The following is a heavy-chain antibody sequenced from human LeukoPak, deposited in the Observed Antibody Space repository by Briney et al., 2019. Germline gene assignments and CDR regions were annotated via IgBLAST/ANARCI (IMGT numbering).Heavy chain of an antibody. V-gene: IGHV1-24*01. CDR3: ARDPAGTDYYYYYYMDV. CDR2: FDPEDGET. D-gene: IGHD6-13*01. Sequence: GASVKVSCTVSGYTLTELSMHWVRQAPGKGLEWMGGFDPEDGETIYAQKFQGRVTMTEDTSTDTAYMELSSLRSEDTAVYYCARDPAGTDYYYYYYMDVWGKGTTVTISS. J-gene: IGHJ6*03. CDR1: GYTLTELS.